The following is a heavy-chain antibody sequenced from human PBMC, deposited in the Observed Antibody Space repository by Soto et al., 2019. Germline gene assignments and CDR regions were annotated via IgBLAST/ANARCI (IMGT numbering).Heavy chain of an antibody. CDR2: ISYSGTT. J-gene: IGHJ4*02. CDR3: ARHILVTGTRGCDF. Sequence: QVQLQESGPGLVKPSETLSLTCAVSGDSLSGTYWWSWVRQAPGGGLQWIGEISYSGTTHYSPSLMSRVNISMDKSRSEFSLALLSVTAADSASDDCARHILVTGTRGCDFWGQGILVTVSS. V-gene: IGHV4-4*02. CDR1: GDSLSGTYW. D-gene: IGHD6-19*01.